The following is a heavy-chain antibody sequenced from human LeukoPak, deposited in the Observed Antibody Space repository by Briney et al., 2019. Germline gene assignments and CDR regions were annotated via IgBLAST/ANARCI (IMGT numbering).Heavy chain of an antibody. Sequence: GGSLRLSCAASGFTFSTYTINWVRQAPGKGLEWVSSISSGTSLYYADSVKGRFTISRDNAKNSLYLQMNSLRAEDTAVYYCARDPTSSWETAFDIWGQGTMVTVSS. CDR2: ISSGTSL. D-gene: IGHD1-26*01. CDR1: GFTFSTYT. V-gene: IGHV3-21*01. J-gene: IGHJ3*02. CDR3: ARDPTSSWETAFDI.